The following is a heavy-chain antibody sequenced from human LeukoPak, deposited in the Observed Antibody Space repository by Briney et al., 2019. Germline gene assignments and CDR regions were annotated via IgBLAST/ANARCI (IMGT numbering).Heavy chain of an antibody. J-gene: IGHJ4*02. D-gene: IGHD5-18*01. CDR2: ISHRGTT. V-gene: IGHV4-34*13. CDR3: VRYGDY. Sequence: AKGVQLIAEISHRGTTHYNPSLTSRGTISVDTSKNKFSLKLTSVTAADTAVYYCVRYGDYWGQGTLVTVSS.